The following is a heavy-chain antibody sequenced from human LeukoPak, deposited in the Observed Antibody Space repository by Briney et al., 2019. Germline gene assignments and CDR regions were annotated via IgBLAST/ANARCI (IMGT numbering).Heavy chain of an antibody. V-gene: IGHV4-34*01. CDR3: ARELEY. CDR1: GGSFSGYY. CDR2: INHSGST. D-gene: IGHD3-3*02. Sequence: PSETLSLTCAVYGGSFSGYYWSWIRQPPGKGLEWIGEINHSGSTNYNPSLKSRVTISVDTSKNQFSLKLSSVTAAGTAVYYCARELEYWGQGTLVTVSS. J-gene: IGHJ4*02.